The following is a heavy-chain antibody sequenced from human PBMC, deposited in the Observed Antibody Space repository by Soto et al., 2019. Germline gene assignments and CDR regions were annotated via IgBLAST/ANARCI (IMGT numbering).Heavy chain of an antibody. Sequence: QVQLQESGPGLVKPSETLSLTCAVSGASFGTYYWSWIRQPPGKGLEWIGYIFYSGHLKYNPSLKGRPPLSVHPSNAQLSPRLPSVAAADTAVYSCARGGGGYRFDYWGQGTLVTVSS. CDR2: IFYSGHL. D-gene: IGHD1-26*01. V-gene: IGHV4-59*03. J-gene: IGHJ4*02. CDR3: ARGGGGYRFDY. CDR1: GASFGTYY.